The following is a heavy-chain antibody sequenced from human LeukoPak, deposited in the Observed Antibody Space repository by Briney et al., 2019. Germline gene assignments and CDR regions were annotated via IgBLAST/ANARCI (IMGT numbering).Heavy chain of an antibody. CDR1: VGSTRSGSYY. J-gene: IGHJ5*02. V-gene: IGHV4-61*02. CDR2: MYTSGST. Sequence: KPSETLSLTSTVPVGSTRSGSYYWNWIRQPAGKGLEWIGRMYTSGSTNYNPSLKSRATISLDTSKNQFSLKLSSVTAADTAVYYCAREGLAMVRGVIPKEAWGWFDPWGQGTLVTVSS. D-gene: IGHD3-10*01. CDR3: AREGLAMVRGVIPKEAWGWFDP.